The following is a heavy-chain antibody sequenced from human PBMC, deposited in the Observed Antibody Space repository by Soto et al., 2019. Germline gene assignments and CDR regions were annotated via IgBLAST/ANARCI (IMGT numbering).Heavy chain of an antibody. CDR3: ARRRNYDIFTDHYHDMDV. V-gene: IGHV4-59*08. Sequence: QVRLQESGPGLVKPAETLSLTCTVSSGSISAYYWAWIRQPPGKALESIGYISYDGSTRYNPSIKSRVTILLDTSKNPFSLKLTSVTAADTAVYYCARRRNYDIFTDHYHDMDVWGKGTMVTVSS. CDR1: SGSISAYY. D-gene: IGHD3-9*01. J-gene: IGHJ6*03. CDR2: ISYDGST.